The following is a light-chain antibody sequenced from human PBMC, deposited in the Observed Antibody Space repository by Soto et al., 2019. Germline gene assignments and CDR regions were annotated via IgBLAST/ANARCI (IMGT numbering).Light chain of an antibody. CDR3: QQRSNWPIT. J-gene: IGKJ5*01. CDR2: DAS. Sequence: EVVLTQSPGTLSLSPWERATLCCRASQSVSNHYLAWYQQKPGQAPRRLIYDASNRATGIPPRFSGSGSGTDFNLTIGRVDTEDFAVYECQQRSNWPITFGQGTRLEI. CDR1: QSVSNHY. V-gene: IGKV3-11*01.